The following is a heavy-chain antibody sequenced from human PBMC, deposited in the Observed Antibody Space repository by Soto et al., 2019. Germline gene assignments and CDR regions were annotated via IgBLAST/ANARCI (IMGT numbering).Heavy chain of an antibody. V-gene: IGHV4-30-4*01. CDR2: IYYSGST. Sequence: TLSLTCTVSGGSVSRGDNYWSWLRQPPGKGLEWIGYIYYSGSTYYNPSLKSRVTISVDTSKNQFSLKLSSVTAADTAVYYCAREATIAARLDSWGQGTLVTVSS. D-gene: IGHD6-6*01. CDR1: GGSVSRGDNY. CDR3: AREATIAARLDS. J-gene: IGHJ4*02.